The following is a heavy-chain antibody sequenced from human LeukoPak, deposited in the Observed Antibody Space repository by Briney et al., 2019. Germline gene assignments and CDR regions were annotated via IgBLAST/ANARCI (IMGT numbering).Heavy chain of an antibody. CDR2: ISYDGSNK. CDR3: AKDRSSTWSFDY. J-gene: IGHJ4*02. D-gene: IGHD6-13*01. CDR1: GFTFSSYG. Sequence: HPGGSLRLSCAASGFTFSSYGIHWVRQAPGKGLEWVVVISYDGSNKYYADSVKGRFTISRDNSKNTLYLQMNSLRAEDTAVYYCAKDRSSTWSFDYWGQGTLVTVSS. V-gene: IGHV3-30*18.